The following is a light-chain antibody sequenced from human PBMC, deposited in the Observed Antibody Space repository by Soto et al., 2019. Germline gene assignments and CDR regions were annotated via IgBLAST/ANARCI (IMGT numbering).Light chain of an antibody. Sequence: QSALTQPASVSGSPGQSITISCTGTSSDIGGYYYVSWYQHHPGKAPKLMIYQVTNRPSGVSDRFSGSKSGNTASLTISGLQAEDEADYYCTSYSSSSTFYVFGTGTKVTV. CDR3: TSYSSSSTFYV. CDR1: SSDIGGYYY. V-gene: IGLV2-14*01. J-gene: IGLJ1*01. CDR2: QVT.